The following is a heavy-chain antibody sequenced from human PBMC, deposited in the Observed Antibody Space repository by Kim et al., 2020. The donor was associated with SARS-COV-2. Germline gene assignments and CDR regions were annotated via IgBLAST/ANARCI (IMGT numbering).Heavy chain of an antibody. V-gene: IGHV3-11*01. Sequence: GGSLRLSCEASGFTFSDFDMSWMRQAPGKGLEWISDITTGGSKSSYADSVKGRFTTSRDNSKNTLYLQMNSLRADDTAVYFCATDHFYGLYVWGQGTTVT. D-gene: IGHD3-10*01. CDR2: ITTGGSKS. CDR3: ATDHFYGLYV. CDR1: GFTFSDFD. J-gene: IGHJ6*02.